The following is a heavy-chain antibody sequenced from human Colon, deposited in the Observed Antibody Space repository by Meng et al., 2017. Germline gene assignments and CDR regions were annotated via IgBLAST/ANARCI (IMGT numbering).Heavy chain of an antibody. D-gene: IGHD4-17*01. J-gene: IGHJ5*02. Sequence: QGHLKEWGPGLLRPSETLSSTCTVSGASVSSDSHYWSWIRQSPGKGLEWIGYIYYTGNTNYNPSLASRVSMSLDTSKNHFSLHLTSVTAADTAIYYCARVNGDFDEAWFDPWGQGTLVTVSS. CDR3: ARVNGDFDEAWFDP. CDR2: IYYTGNT. CDR1: GASVSSDSHY. V-gene: IGHV4-61*03.